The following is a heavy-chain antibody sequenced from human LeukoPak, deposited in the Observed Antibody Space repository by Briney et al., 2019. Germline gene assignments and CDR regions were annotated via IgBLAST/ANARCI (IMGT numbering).Heavy chain of an antibody. CDR2: IYSGGST. V-gene: IGHV3-66*01. CDR1: GFTVSSNY. Sequence: GSLRLSCAASGFTVSSNYMSWVRQAPGKGLEWVSVIYSGGSTYYADSVKGRLTISRDNPKNTLYLQMNSLGAEDTAVYYCARGNYYDSSGYYYFDYWGQGTLVTVSS. J-gene: IGHJ4*02. D-gene: IGHD3-22*01. CDR3: ARGNYYDSSGYYYFDY.